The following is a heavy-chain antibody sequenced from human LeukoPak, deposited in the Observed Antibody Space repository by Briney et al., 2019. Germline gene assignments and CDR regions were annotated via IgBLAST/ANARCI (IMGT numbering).Heavy chain of an antibody. CDR3: AREQSVYYGDCENYFDY. Sequence: PGGSLRLSCAASGFTFRSNSTNWVREAPGKGLEWGSYISSSSGSTIYYANSVKGRLTISRDNATNSLYLQMNSLRAEDTAVYYCAREQSVYYGDCENYFDYWGQGTLVTVSS. D-gene: IGHD4-17*01. CDR2: ISSSSGSTI. V-gene: IGHV3-48*04. CDR1: GFTFRSNS. J-gene: IGHJ4*02.